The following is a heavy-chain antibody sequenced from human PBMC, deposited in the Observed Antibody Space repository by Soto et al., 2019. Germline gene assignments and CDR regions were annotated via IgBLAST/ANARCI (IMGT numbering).Heavy chain of an antibody. J-gene: IGHJ4*02. CDR2: IEHGGST. D-gene: IGHD3-10*01. CDR1: GESFSGHY. Sequence: QVQLQQWGTRLLKPSVTLSLTCAVFGESFSGHYWSWIRQTPGTGLEWIGEIEHGGSTNYNPSLTSRVSMSVDTTRQQFSLRLNSVIASDTAVYYCARARMVRGVPLDFDYWGQGTLVTVSS. CDR3: ARARMVRGVPLDFDY. V-gene: IGHV4-34*02.